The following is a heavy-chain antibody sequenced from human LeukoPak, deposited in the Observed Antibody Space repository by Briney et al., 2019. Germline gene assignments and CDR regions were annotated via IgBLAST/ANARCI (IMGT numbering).Heavy chain of an antibody. Sequence: GGSLRLSCAASGFTVSSSPINWVRQAPGRGLEWVPVIYSGGNTFYADSVKGRFTISRHNSENTLYLQMNSLSADDTAVYYCVRLMGSGWFDPWGQGTLVTVFS. CDR2: IYSGGNT. D-gene: IGHD1-26*01. V-gene: IGHV3-53*04. J-gene: IGHJ5*02. CDR1: GFTVSSSP. CDR3: VRLMGSGWFDP.